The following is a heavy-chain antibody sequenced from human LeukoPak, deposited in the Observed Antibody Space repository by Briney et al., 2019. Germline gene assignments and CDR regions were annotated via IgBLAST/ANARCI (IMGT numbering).Heavy chain of an antibody. CDR3: ARGKLVPGEYYYYYYMDV. J-gene: IGHJ6*03. D-gene: IGHD6-6*01. CDR2: IYTSGST. Sequence: PSETLSLXCTVSGGSISSYYWSWIRQPAGKGLEWIGRIYTSGSTSYNPSLESRVTMSVDTSKNHFSLKVTSVTAADTAVYYCARGKLVPGEYYYYYYMDVWGKGTTVTVSS. V-gene: IGHV4-4*07. CDR1: GGSISSYY.